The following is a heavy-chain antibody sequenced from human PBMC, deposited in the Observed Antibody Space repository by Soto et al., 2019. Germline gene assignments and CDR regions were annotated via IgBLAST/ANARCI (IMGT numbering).Heavy chain of an antibody. CDR1: GFIFGNYM. Sequence: GGSLRLSCAFSGFIFGNYMMTWVRQAPGKGLEWVACLSSDGSGEDYADSVRGRFIISRDNSKNTLYLQMNSLRVEDTAVYYCAKDYWSGSPNDAFDIWGQGTMVTVSS. CDR2: LSSDGSGE. V-gene: IGHV3-30*18. CDR3: AKDYWSGSPNDAFDI. D-gene: IGHD3-3*01. J-gene: IGHJ3*02.